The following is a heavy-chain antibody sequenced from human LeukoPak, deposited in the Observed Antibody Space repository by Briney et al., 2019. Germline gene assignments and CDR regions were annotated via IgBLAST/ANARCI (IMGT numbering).Heavy chain of an antibody. D-gene: IGHD2-21*01. CDR3: ARSDSYTWFDP. J-gene: IGHJ5*02. V-gene: IGHV1-2*02. CDR1: GYTLTELS. Sequence: GASVKVSCKVSGYTLTELSMHWVRQAPGKGLEWMGWINPDNGVTDYAQKFQGRVTMTRDTSISAVYVELSRLRSDDTAVYYCARSDSYTWFDPWGQGTLVTVSS. CDR2: INPDNGVT.